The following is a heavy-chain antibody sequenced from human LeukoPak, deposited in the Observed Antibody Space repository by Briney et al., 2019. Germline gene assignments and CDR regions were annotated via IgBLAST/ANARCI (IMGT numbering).Heavy chain of an antibody. Sequence: SETLSLTCAVCGGSFSGYYWSWIRQPPGKGLEWIGEINHSGSTNYNPSLKSRVTISVDTSKNQFSLKLSSVTAADTAVYYCARHYDYYDILTGYSPFYYFDYWGQGTLVTVSS. J-gene: IGHJ4*02. CDR1: GGSFSGYY. CDR2: INHSGST. CDR3: ARHYDYYDILTGYSPFYYFDY. V-gene: IGHV4-34*01. D-gene: IGHD3-9*01.